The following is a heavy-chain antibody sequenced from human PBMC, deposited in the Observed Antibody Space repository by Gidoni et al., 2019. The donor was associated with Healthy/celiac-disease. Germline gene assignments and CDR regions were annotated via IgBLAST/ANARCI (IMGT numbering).Heavy chain of an antibody. CDR1: GFTSSSYG. Sequence: QVQLVESGGGVVQPGRSLRLSCDASGFTSSSYGRHGVRQAPGKGREWVAVIWYDGSNKYYADSVKGLFTISRDNSKNTLYLQMNSLRAEDTAVYYCARDGAYCSGGSCYRYFDYWGQGTLVTVSS. CDR2: IWYDGSNK. V-gene: IGHV3-33*01. J-gene: IGHJ4*02. D-gene: IGHD2-15*01. CDR3: ARDGAYCSGGSCYRYFDY.